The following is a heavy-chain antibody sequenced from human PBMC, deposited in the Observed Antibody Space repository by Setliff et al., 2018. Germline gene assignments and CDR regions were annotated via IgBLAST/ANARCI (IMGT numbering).Heavy chain of an antibody. Sequence: ASVKVSCKASGYSFLSYGITWVRQAPGQGLEWMGWISAQDGNTIYAQKLQGRVTMTTDTSTSTAYMELRSLRSDDTAVYYCARDFPTVVTPKEYFDLWGRGTLVTVSS. CDR1: GYSFLSYG. D-gene: IGHD4-17*01. CDR3: ARDFPTVVTPKEYFDL. CDR2: ISAQDGNT. V-gene: IGHV1-18*01. J-gene: IGHJ2*01.